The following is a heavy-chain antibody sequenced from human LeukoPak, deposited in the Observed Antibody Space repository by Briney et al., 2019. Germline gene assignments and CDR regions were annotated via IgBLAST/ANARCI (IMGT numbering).Heavy chain of an antibody. V-gene: IGHV3-30*18. J-gene: IGHJ3*02. CDR2: ISYDGSNK. CDR1: GFTFSSYG. D-gene: IGHD3-22*01. CDR3: ANAYYYDSSGYYFSLAAGAFDI. Sequence: GGSLRLSCAASGFTFSSYGMHWVRQAPGKGLEWVAVISYDGSNKYYADSVKGRFTISRDNSKNTLYLQMNSLRAEDTAVYYCANAYYYDSSGYYFSLAAGAFDIWGQGTMVTVSS.